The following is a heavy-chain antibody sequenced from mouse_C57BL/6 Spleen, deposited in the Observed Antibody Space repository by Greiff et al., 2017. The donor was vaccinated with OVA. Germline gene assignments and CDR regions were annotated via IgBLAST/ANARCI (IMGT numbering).Heavy chain of an antibody. Sequence: QVQLQQPGAELVKPGASVKLSCKASGYTFTSYWMHWVKQRPGQGLEWIGMIHPNSGSTNYNEKFKSKATLTVDKSSSTAYMQLSSLTSEDSAVYYCARGAIYYDYDAWFAYWGQGTLVTVSA. V-gene: IGHV1-64*01. CDR3: ARGAIYYDYDAWFAY. CDR1: GYTFTSYW. D-gene: IGHD2-4*01. J-gene: IGHJ3*01. CDR2: IHPNSGST.